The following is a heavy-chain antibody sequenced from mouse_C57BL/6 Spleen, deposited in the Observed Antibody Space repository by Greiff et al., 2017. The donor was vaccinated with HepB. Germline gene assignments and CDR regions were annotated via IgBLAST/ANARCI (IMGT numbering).Heavy chain of an antibody. V-gene: IGHV1-82*01. CDR2: IYPGDGDT. Sequence: QVQLQQSGPELVKPGASVKISCKASGYAFSSSWMNWVKQRPGKGLEWIGRIYPGDGDTNYNGKFKGKATLTADKSSSTAYMQLSSLTSEDSAVYFCARDPNYYGSSPYAMDYWGQGTSVTVSS. D-gene: IGHD1-1*01. CDR1: GYAFSSSW. J-gene: IGHJ4*01. CDR3: ARDPNYYGSSPYAMDY.